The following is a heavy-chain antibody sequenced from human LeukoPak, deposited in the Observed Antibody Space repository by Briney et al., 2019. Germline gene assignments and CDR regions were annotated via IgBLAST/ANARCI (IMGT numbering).Heavy chain of an antibody. J-gene: IGHJ5*02. CDR3: AREGCSSNSCLVRNWFDP. CDR1: GYTFTSYY. Sequence: ASVKVSCKASGYTFTSYYMHWVRQAPGQGLEWMGIINLSGGTTYYAQKFQGRVTMTNDMSTSTVYMELSSLRSEDTAVYYCAREGCSSNSCLVRNWFDPWGQGTLVTVSS. CDR2: INLSGGTT. V-gene: IGHV1-46*01. D-gene: IGHD2-2*01.